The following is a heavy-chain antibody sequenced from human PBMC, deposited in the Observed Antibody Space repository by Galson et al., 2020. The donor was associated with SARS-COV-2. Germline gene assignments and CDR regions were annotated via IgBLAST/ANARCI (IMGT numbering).Heavy chain of an antibody. CDR1: GGTFSSYA. V-gene: IGHV1-69*13. CDR3: ARESGGILGHSAFDI. D-gene: IGHD3-16*01. CDR2: IIPIFGTA. J-gene: IGHJ3*02. Sequence: SVKVSCKASGGTFSSYAISWVRQAPGQGLEWMGGIIPIFGTANYAQKFQGRVTITADESTSTAYMELSSLRSEDTAVYYCARESGGILGHSAFDIWGQGTMVTVSS.